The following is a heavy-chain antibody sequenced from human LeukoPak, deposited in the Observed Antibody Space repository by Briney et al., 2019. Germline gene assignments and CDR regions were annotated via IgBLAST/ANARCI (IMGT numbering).Heavy chain of an antibody. J-gene: IGHJ3*02. CDR2: INPSGGST. D-gene: IGHD6-19*01. CDR1: GYTFTSYY. CDR3: ARGGVIAVAGSDAFDI. Sequence: ASVKVSCKASGYTFTSYYMHWVRQAPRQGLEWMGIINPSGGSTSYAQKFQGRVTMTRDTSTSTVYMELSSLRSEDTAVYYCARGGVIAVAGSDAFDIWGQGTMVTVSS. V-gene: IGHV1-46*01.